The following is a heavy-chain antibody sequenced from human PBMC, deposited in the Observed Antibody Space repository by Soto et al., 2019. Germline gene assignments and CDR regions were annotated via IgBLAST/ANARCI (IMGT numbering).Heavy chain of an antibody. D-gene: IGHD3-22*01. V-gene: IGHV1-69*01. CDR1: GGTFSRHA. CDR2: IIPIFGTA. Sequence: QVQLVQSGAEVRKPGSSVKVSCKASGGTFSRHAISWVRQAPGQGLEWMGGIIPIFGTANHAQKFQGRVTIIADESTSTGYMELSSLRTEETGMYYCARGWGYDSNGYYYAYWGQGTLVIVSS. CDR3: ARGWGYDSNGYYYAY. J-gene: IGHJ4*02.